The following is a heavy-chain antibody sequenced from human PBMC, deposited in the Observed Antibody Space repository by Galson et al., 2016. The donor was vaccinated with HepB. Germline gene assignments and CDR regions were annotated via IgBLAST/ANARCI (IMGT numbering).Heavy chain of an antibody. CDR1: GFTFNGYN. D-gene: IGHD6-13*01. V-gene: IGHV3-21*01. Sequence: SLRLSCAGSGFTFNGYNMNWVRQAPGKGPEWVSSISSGSSYIYYADSVKGRFTISRDNFKNSLYLQMNSLGAEDTALYYCARVREQQLLDAFDIWGQGTMVTVSS. CDR2: ISSGSSYI. J-gene: IGHJ3*02. CDR3: ARVREQQLLDAFDI.